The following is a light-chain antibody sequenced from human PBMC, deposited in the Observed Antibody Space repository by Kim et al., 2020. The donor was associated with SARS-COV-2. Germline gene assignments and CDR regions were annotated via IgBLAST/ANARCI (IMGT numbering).Light chain of an antibody. CDR3: HHRSDWPLS. V-gene: IGKV3-11*01. CDR1: QSVNTY. J-gene: IGKJ4*01. CDR2: DES. Sequence: EIVLTLSPATLSLSPGERATLSCRVSQSVNTYIAWYQQRPVQAPRLLIYDESNRATGIPVRFSGSGFGTDFTLTISSLEPEDFAVYYCHHRSDWPLSFGGGTKVDIK.